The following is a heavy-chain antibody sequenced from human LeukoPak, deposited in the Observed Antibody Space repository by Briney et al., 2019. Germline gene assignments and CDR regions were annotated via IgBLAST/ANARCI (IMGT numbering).Heavy chain of an antibody. Sequence: GGSLRLSCAASGFTFSSYAMSWVRQAPGKGLEWVSAISGGGGSTYYADSVKGRFTISRDNSKNTLYLQMNSLRAEDTAVYYCAKDAFRTVAVVYYFDYWGQGTLVTVSS. CDR2: ISGGGGST. CDR3: AKDAFRTVAVVYYFDY. J-gene: IGHJ4*02. V-gene: IGHV3-23*01. D-gene: IGHD6-19*01. CDR1: GFTFSSYA.